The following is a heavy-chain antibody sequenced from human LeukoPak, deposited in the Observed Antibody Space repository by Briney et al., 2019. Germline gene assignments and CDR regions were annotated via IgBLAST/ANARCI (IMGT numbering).Heavy chain of an antibody. J-gene: IGHJ4*02. Sequence: GGSLRLSCAASGFTFDNYGMSWVRQAPGKGLEWVSGINWKGGTTGYADSVKGRFTISRDNAKKPLYLQMNSLRAEDTALYYCARDLVVAGTGFGYWGQGTLVTVSS. CDR3: ARDLVVAGTGFGY. CDR1: GFTFDNYG. CDR2: INWKGGTT. D-gene: IGHD6-19*01. V-gene: IGHV3-20*04.